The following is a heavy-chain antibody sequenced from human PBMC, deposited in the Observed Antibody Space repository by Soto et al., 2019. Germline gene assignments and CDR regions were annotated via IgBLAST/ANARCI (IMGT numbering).Heavy chain of an antibody. Sequence: QVQLVESGGGVVQPGRSLRLSCAASGFTFNSFTMHWVRQAPGKGLEWVAVISHDGSHKYSADSVKGRFTISRDDSKNTLYLQISSLRVEDTAIYYCATWEERYFQDWGQGTLVTVSS. D-gene: IGHD1-26*01. CDR3: ATWEERYFQD. CDR1: GFTFNSFT. V-gene: IGHV3-30-3*01. CDR2: ISHDGSHK. J-gene: IGHJ1*01.